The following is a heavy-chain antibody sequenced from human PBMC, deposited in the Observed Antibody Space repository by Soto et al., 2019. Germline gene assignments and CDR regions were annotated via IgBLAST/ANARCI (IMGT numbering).Heavy chain of an antibody. Sequence: ASVKVSCKASGYTFTSYYMHWVRQAPGQGLEWMGIINPSGGSTSYAQKFQGRVTMTRDTSTSTVYMELSSLRSEDTAVYYCARAGIYGSSSLKAFDIWGQGTMVTVSS. V-gene: IGHV1-46*01. D-gene: IGHD2-2*01. CDR1: GYTFTSYY. J-gene: IGHJ3*02. CDR3: ARAGIYGSSSLKAFDI. CDR2: INPSGGST.